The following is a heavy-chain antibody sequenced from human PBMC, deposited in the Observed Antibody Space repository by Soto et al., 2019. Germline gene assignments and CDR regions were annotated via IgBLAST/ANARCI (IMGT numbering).Heavy chain of an antibody. CDR2: IIPIFGTA. V-gene: IGHV1-69*13. J-gene: IGHJ4*02. CDR3: AGDGDSGYGGSLSLDY. Sequence: ASVKVSCKASGGTFSSYAISWVRQAPGQGLEWMGGIIPIFGTANYAQKFQGRVTITADESTSTAYMELSSLRSEDTAVYYCAGDGDSGYGGSLSLDYWGQGTLVTVSS. CDR1: GGTFSSYA. D-gene: IGHD5-12*01.